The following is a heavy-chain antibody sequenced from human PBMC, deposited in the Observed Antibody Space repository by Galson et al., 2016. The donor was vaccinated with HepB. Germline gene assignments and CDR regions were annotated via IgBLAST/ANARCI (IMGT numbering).Heavy chain of an antibody. D-gene: IGHD3-3*01. CDR1: GFPFSDFA. CDR3: AKTSRRSLFLGWIDS. CDR2: VVGSGSGT. Sequence: SLRLSCAASGFPFSDFAMSWVRQAPGRGLEWVAGVVGSGSGTYNADSVKGRFTVSRDNARNSLYLKMSSLRAEDTAVYYCAKTSRRSLFLGWIDSWGQGALVTVSS. V-gene: IGHV3-23*01. J-gene: IGHJ5*01.